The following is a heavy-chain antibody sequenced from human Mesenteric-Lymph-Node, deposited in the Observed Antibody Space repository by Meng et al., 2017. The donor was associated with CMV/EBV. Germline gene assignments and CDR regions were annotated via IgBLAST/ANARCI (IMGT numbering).Heavy chain of an antibody. CDR3: ESLAPLNNTKDKIPSGY. D-gene: IGHD1-14*01. CDR1: GGSVSAYY. Sequence: QVQLQQWGAGLLKPSETLSLTCAVYGGSVSAYYWSWIRQPPGKGLEWIGEINHSGSPNYNPSLKSRITISGDTSKNQFSLKLTSVTAADTAVYFCESLAPLNNTKDKIPSGYWGQGTLVTVSS. J-gene: IGHJ4*02. CDR2: INHSGSP. V-gene: IGHV4-34*01.